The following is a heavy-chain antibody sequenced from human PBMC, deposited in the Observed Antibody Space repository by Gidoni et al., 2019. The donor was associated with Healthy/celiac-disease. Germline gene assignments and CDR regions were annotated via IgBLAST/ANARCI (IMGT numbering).Heavy chain of an antibody. CDR3: ARALRSQRDTVTTFDY. V-gene: IGHV1-2*02. Sequence: QVHLVQSGAELKTPVPSVQVSCKASVYTFTGYYMHWVRQAPGQGLEWMGWINTNSGGTNYAQKFQARVIMTRDTSISTAYMELRRLRSDDTAVYYCARALRSQRDTVTTFDYRGQGTLVTVSS. CDR1: VYTFTGYY. J-gene: IGHJ4*02. CDR2: INTNSGGT. D-gene: IGHD4-4*01.